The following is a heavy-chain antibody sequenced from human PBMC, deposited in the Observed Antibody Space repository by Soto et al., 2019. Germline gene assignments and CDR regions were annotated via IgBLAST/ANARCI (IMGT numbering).Heavy chain of an antibody. CDR3: GKVLTVTDSYWYGMDV. D-gene: IGHD4-17*01. V-gene: IGHV3-23*01. CDR2: ISKSGDRT. Sequence: GGSLRLSCAASGFSFSSYAMIWVRQAPGKGLEGISSISKSGDRTYYADSVKGRFTISRDNSKTALYMQMNSLRAEDTAIYYCGKVLTVTDSYWYGMDVWGQGTTVTVSS. CDR1: GFSFSSYA. J-gene: IGHJ6*02.